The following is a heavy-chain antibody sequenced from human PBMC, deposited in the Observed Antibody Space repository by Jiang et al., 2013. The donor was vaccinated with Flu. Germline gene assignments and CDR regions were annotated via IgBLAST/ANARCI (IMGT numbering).Heavy chain of an antibody. CDR3: AHRRQGYGSWSSYFDF. CDR2: IYWDDDK. D-gene: IGHD3-10*01. V-gene: IGHV2-5*02. Sequence: KPTQTLTLTCSFSGFSLSTSGVGVAWIRQPPGKAMEWLAIIYWDDDKRYSPSLKSRLTITKDTSENQVVLTMTNMDPVDTATYYCAHRRQGYGSWSSYFDFWGQGTLVTVSS. J-gene: IGHJ4*02. CDR1: GFSLSTSGVG.